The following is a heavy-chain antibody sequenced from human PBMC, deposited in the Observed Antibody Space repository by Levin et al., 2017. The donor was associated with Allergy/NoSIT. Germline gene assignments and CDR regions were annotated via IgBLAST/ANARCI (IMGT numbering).Heavy chain of an antibody. CDR1: GGSFSGYY. D-gene: IGHD3-10*01. Sequence: SETLSLTCAVYGGSFSGYYWSWIRQPPGKGLEWIGEINHSGSTNYNPSLKSRVTISVDTSKNQFSLKLSSVTAADTAVYYCARGRGITMVRRGPHNAYGMDVWGQGTTVTVSS. CDR3: ARGRGITMVRRGPHNAYGMDV. J-gene: IGHJ6*02. V-gene: IGHV4-34*01. CDR2: INHSGST.